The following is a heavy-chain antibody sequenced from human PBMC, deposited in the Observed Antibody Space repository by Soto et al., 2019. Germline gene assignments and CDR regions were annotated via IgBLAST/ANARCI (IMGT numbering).Heavy chain of an antibody. Sequence: QVQLVESGGGVVQPGSSLRLSCAASGFTFSSYGMHWVRQAPGKGLEGVAVIWYDGSNKYYADSVKGRFTISRDNSKNTLYLQMNSLRAEDTAVYYWARVNYDIFTGYGAEDYWGQGTLVTVSS. J-gene: IGHJ4*02. CDR2: IWYDGSNK. V-gene: IGHV3-33*01. CDR1: GFTFSSYG. CDR3: ARVNYDIFTGYGAEDY. D-gene: IGHD3-9*01.